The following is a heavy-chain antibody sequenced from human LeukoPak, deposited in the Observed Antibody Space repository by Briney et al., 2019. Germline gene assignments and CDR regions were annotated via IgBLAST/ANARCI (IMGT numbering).Heavy chain of an antibody. CDR1: GYSISSGYY. J-gene: IGHJ4*02. Sequence: SETLSLTCTVSGYSISSGYYWGWIRQPPGKGLEWIGSIYYSGSTYYNPSLKSRVTISVDTSKNQFSLKLSSVTAADTAVYYCARGIFYPGLALDYWGQGTLVTVSS. D-gene: IGHD6-19*01. V-gene: IGHV4-38-2*02. CDR3: ARGIFYPGLALDY. CDR2: IYYSGST.